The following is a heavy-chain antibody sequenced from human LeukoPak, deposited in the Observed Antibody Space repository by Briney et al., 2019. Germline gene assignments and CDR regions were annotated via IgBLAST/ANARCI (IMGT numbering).Heavy chain of an antibody. J-gene: IGHJ4*02. Sequence: GGSLRLSCAASGFTFSSYTMNWVRQAPGKGLEWVSSITSSSSYIYYADSVKGRFTISRDNAKNSLYLQMNSLRAEDTAVYYCARDRLTGNYGSGSYYLYYFDYWGQGTLVTVSS. D-gene: IGHD3-10*01. CDR3: ARDRLTGNYGSGSYYLYYFDY. CDR2: ITSSSSYI. CDR1: GFTFSSYT. V-gene: IGHV3-21*01.